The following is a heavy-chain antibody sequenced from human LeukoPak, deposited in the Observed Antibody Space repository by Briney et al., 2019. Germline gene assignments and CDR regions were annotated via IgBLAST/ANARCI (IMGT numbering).Heavy chain of an antibody. CDR2: IYHSGST. Sequence: SETLSLTCAVSGYSTSSGYYWGWIRQPPGKGLEWIGSIYHSGSTYYNPSLKSRVTISVDTSKNQFSLKLSSVTAADTAVYYCARNIAAAGYYYYGMDVWGKGTTVTVSS. D-gene: IGHD6-13*01. CDR3: ARNIAAAGYYYYGMDV. CDR1: GYSTSSGYY. V-gene: IGHV4-38-2*01. J-gene: IGHJ6*04.